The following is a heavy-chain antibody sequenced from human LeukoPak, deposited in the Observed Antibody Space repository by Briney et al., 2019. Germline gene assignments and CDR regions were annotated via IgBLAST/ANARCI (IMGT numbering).Heavy chain of an antibody. CDR1: GGSISSGSYY. CDR2: IYTSGST. Sequence: SETLSLTCTVSGGSISSGSYYWSWIRQPAGKGLEWIGRIYTSGSTNYNPSLKSRVTISLDTSKNQFSLKLSSVTAADTAVYYCARELYSSGWYPFDYWGQGTLVTVS. J-gene: IGHJ4*02. CDR3: ARELYSSGWYPFDY. D-gene: IGHD6-19*01. V-gene: IGHV4-61*02.